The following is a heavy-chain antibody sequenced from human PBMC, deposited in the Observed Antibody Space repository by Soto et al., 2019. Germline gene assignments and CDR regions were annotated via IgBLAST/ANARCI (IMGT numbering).Heavy chain of an antibody. J-gene: IGHJ3*02. CDR2: INPNSGGT. CDR1: GYTFTGYY. Sequence: ASVKVSCKASGYTFTGYYMHWVRQAPGQGLEWMGWINPNSGGTNYAQKFQGWVTMTRDTSISTAYMELSRLRSDDTAVYYCARAVPNYYDSSGYYSDAFDIWGQGIMVTVSS. D-gene: IGHD3-22*01. CDR3: ARAVPNYYDSSGYYSDAFDI. V-gene: IGHV1-2*04.